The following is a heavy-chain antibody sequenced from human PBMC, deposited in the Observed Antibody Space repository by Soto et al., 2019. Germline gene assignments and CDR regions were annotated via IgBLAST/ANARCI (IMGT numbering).Heavy chain of an antibody. Sequence: EVQVVESGGGLVKPGGSLRLSCNFTFSMYSMNWVRQAPGKGLEWVASISSGSAFIKYADSVKGRFSISRDNAKNSVSLHMNSLRAEDTAMYYCTMDQGGSYDSGFDPWGRGTLVTVSS. CDR3: TMDQGGSYDSGFDP. CDR1: TFSMYS. J-gene: IGHJ5*02. D-gene: IGHD1-26*01. CDR2: ISSGSAFI. V-gene: IGHV3-21*01.